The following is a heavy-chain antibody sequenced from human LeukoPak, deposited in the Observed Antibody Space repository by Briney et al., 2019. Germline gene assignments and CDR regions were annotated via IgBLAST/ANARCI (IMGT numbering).Heavy chain of an antibody. J-gene: IGHJ4*02. CDR3: ARGYCSSTSCSHYFDY. CDR1: GFTFSSYS. CDR2: ISSSSSYI. D-gene: IGHD2-2*01. V-gene: IGHV3-21*01. Sequence: GGSLRLSCAASGFTFSSYSMNWVRQAPGKGLEWVSSISSSSSYIYYADSVKGRFTISRDNAKNSLYLQMNSLRAEDTAVYYCARGYCSSTSCSHYFDYWGQGTLVTVSS.